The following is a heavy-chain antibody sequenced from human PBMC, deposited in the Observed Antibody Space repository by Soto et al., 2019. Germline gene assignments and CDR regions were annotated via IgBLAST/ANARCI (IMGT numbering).Heavy chain of an antibody. J-gene: IGHJ5*02. V-gene: IGHV3-30*18. CDR3: AKDYGDYDNWFYP. D-gene: IGHD4-17*01. CDR1: GFTFSSYG. Sequence: QVQLVESGGGVVQPGRSLRLSCAASGFTFSSYGMHWVRQAPGKGLEWVAVISYDGSNKYFADSVKGRFTISRDNSKNTLYLQMDSLRLEDTAVYDCAKDYGDYDNWFYPWGQGTRVTVSS. CDR2: ISYDGSNK.